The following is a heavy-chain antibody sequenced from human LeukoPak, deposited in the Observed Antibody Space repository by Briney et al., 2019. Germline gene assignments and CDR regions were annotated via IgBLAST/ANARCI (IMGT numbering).Heavy chain of an antibody. D-gene: IGHD6-13*01. CDR2: INHSGST. V-gene: IGHV4-34*01. CDR1: GGSFSGYY. J-gene: IGHJ4*02. CDR3: ARGQAAAAPSYFDY. Sequence: SETLSLTCAVYGGSFSGYYRSWIRQPPGKGLEWIGEINHSGSTNYNPSLKSRVTISVDASKNQFSLKLSSVTAADTAVYYCARGQAAAAPSYFDYWGQGTLVTVSS.